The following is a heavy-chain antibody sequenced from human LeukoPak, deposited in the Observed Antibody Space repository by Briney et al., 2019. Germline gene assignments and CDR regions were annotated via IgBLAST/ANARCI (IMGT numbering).Heavy chain of an antibody. Sequence: GGSLRLSCAASGFTFSSYAMSWVRQAPGKGLEWVSAISGSGGSTYYADSVKGRFTISRDNSKNTPYLQMNSLRAEDTAVYYCAKEVDFWSGYYSHWGQRTLVTVSS. D-gene: IGHD3-3*01. CDR1: GFTFSSYA. V-gene: IGHV3-23*01. CDR3: AKEVDFWSGYYSH. CDR2: ISGSGGST. J-gene: IGHJ4*02.